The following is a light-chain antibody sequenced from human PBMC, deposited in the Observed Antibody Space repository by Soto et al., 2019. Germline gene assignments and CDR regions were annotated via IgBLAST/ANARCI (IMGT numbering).Light chain of an antibody. Sequence: QSVLTQPRSVSGAPGQRVTISCTGSSCNIGAHYDVSWYQQLPGTAPKLLIYVNIKRPSGVPDRFSGSKSGTSASLAITGLQPQDEADYYYHSYDNHLSVSVFGTGTKLTVL. V-gene: IGLV1-40*01. CDR2: VNI. CDR1: SCNIGAHYD. J-gene: IGLJ1*01. CDR3: HSYDNHLSVSV.